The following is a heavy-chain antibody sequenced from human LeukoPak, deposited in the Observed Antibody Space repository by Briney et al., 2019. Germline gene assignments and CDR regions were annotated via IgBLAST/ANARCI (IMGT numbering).Heavy chain of an antibody. J-gene: IGHJ3*02. CDR2: IYYSGST. Sequence: SETLSLTCTVSGGSISSGGYYWSWIRQHPGKGLEWIGYIYYSGSTYYNPSLKSRVTISVDTSKNQFSLKLSSVTAADTDVYYCARENRGTYYGAFDIWGQGTMVTVSS. CDR1: GGSISSGGYY. D-gene: IGHD1-26*01. V-gene: IGHV4-31*03. CDR3: ARENRGTYYGAFDI.